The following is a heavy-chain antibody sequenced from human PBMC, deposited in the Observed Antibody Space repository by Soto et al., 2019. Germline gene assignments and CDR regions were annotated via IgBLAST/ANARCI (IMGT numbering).Heavy chain of an antibody. CDR3: ATGSFTSTGGRIGYHYNAMDV. D-gene: IGHD1-1*01. J-gene: IGHJ6*02. CDR2: IIPIFGPA. CDR1: GGTFSSHS. Sequence: SVKVSCKSSGGTFSSHSINWVRQAPGQGLEWMGGIIPIFGPANFAKKFQGRATITADESTTTAYMELSTLTSEDTAVYYCATGSFTSTGGRIGYHYNAMDVWGQGTTVTVSS. V-gene: IGHV1-69*13.